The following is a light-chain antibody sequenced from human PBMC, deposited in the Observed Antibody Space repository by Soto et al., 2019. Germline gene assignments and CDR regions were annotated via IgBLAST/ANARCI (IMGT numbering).Light chain of an antibody. Sequence: QSALTQPPSASGSPGQSVTISCTGTSSDVGAYNYVSWYQQYPGKAPKLIIYEVSKRPSGVPDRFSGSKSGNTASLTVSGLQAEDEADYYCSSDGGSKVFGGGTKLTVL. V-gene: IGLV2-8*01. CDR2: EVS. CDR3: SSDGGSKV. J-gene: IGLJ2*01. CDR1: SSDVGAYNY.